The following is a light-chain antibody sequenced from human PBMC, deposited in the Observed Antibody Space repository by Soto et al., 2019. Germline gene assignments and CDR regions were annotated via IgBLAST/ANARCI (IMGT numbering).Light chain of an antibody. V-gene: IGKV3D-15*01. CDR1: QSVRSN. J-gene: IGKJ5*01. CDR3: QHFRA. CDR2: GAS. Sequence: EIAMTQSPATLSVSPGDRVTLSCRASQSVRSNLAWYQQKPGQAPRLLMYGASSRATGIPDRFSGSGSGTDFTLTISRLEPEDFVLYYCQHFRAFGQGTRLEIK.